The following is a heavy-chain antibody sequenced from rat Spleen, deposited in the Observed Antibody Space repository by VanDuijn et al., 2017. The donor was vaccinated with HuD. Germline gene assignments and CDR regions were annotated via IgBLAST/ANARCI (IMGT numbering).Heavy chain of an antibody. D-gene: IGHD1-2*01. CDR1: GFTFSDYY. CDR2: ISYDGGGT. CDR3: TREDYYSTIFAY. V-gene: IGHV5-20*01. J-gene: IGHJ3*01. Sequence: EVQLVESGGGLVQPGRSLKLSCAASGFTFSDYYMAWVRQAPKKGLEWVASISYDGGGTYYRDSVKGRFTISRDNAKSTLYLQMNSLRSEDTATYYCTREDYYSTIFAYWGQGTLVTVSS.